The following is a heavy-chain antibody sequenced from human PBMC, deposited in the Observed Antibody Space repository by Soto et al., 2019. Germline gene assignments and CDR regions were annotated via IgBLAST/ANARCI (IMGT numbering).Heavy chain of an antibody. CDR1: RGSISSSSCY. D-gene: IGHD3-22*01. V-gene: IGHV4-39*01. CDR3: ARLYYYVSSGYYYVASDAFDI. Sequence: SQTRSLPCTFSRGSISSSSCYLGWMPQPPGKGLEWMGRIYYSGSTYYIPPLKSRVTISVDTSKIQFSLMLSSVTAADTAVYYCARLYYYVSSGYYYVASDAFDIWGQGTMVT. CDR2: IYYSGST. J-gene: IGHJ3*02.